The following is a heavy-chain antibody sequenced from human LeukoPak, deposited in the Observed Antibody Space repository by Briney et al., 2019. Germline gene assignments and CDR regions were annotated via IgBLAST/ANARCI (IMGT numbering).Heavy chain of an antibody. V-gene: IGHV1-69*04. CDR1: GGTFSSYT. CDR2: IIPILGIA. J-gene: IGHJ6*02. D-gene: IGHD2-2*01. CDR3: ARDRVVVVPAASDCYYGMDV. Sequence: SVKVSCQASGGTFSSYTISWVRQAPGQGVEWMGRIIPILGIANYAQKFQGRVTITADKSTSTAYMELSSLRSEDTAVYYCARDRVVVVPAASDCYYGMDVWGQGTTVTVSS.